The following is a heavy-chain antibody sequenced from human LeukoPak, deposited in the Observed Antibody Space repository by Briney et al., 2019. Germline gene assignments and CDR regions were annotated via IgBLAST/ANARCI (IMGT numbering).Heavy chain of an antibody. CDR3: TTDRDYGDLDY. D-gene: IGHD4-17*01. Sequence: GGSLRLSCAASGFTFSSYAMSWVRQAPGKGLEWVSGISGSGDRTHDADSVKGRFTISRDNSKNTVYLQMNSLKTEDTAVYYCTTDRDYGDLDYWGQGTLVTVSS. V-gene: IGHV3-23*01. J-gene: IGHJ4*02. CDR1: GFTFSSYA. CDR2: ISGSGDRT.